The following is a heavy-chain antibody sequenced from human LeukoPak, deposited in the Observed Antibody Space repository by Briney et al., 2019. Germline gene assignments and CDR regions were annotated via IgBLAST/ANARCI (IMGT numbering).Heavy chain of an antibody. Sequence: GAAVKVSCKTSGYTFTVKFFHWRRQASGQGLEYVGGIEPKSGDTGFLQKFRGWVTVSWDTYARTAYMDLTRLRSDDTAVYYCAIEDCYAGSGCSKNFTYWGRGTLVTVSS. CDR2: IEPKSGDT. V-gene: IGHV1-2*04. CDR1: GYTFTVKF. CDR3: AIEDCYAGSGCSKNFTY. J-gene: IGHJ4*02. D-gene: IGHD2-2*01.